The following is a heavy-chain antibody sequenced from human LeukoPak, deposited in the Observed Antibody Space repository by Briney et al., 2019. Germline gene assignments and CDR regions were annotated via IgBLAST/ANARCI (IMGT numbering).Heavy chain of an antibody. CDR3: TTPYYYDSSGYYSDY. CDR1: GFTFSNAW. Sequence: GGSQRLSCAASGFTFSNAWMNWVRQAPGKGLEWVGRIKSKTDGGTTDYAAPVKGRFTISRDDSKNTLYLQMNSLKTEDTAVYYCTTPYYYDSSGYYSDYWGRGTLVTVSS. D-gene: IGHD3-22*01. J-gene: IGHJ4*02. V-gene: IGHV3-15*07. CDR2: IKSKTDGGTT.